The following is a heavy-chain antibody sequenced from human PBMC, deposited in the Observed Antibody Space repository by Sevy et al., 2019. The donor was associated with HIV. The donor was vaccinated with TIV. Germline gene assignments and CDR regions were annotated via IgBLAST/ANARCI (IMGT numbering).Heavy chain of an antibody. Sequence: GGSLRLSCAVSGFTFSGYAMNWVRQAPGKGLEWVSAINGKGRSTHYADSVEGRFTISRDNSKNTLYLQMNSLRAEDTDVYYCAKTIDSGGGVVPAANYFYYGMDVWGQGTTVTV. J-gene: IGHJ6*02. V-gene: IGHV3-23*01. CDR3: AKTIDSGGGVVPAANYFYYGMDV. CDR1: GFTFSGYA. CDR2: INGKGRST. D-gene: IGHD2-2*01.